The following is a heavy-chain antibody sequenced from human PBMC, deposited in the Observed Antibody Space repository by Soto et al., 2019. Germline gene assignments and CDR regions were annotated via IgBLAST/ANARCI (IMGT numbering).Heavy chain of an antibody. D-gene: IGHD6-19*01. CDR2: ISGSGGST. CDR1: GFTVSSYA. J-gene: IGHJ4*02. CDR3: AKDRVGGGWYMGYFDY. Sequence: SLRLSCAASGFTVSSYAMSWVRQAPGKGLEWVSAISGSGGSTYYADSVKGRFTISRDNSKNTLYLQMNSLRAEDTAVYYCAKDRVGGGWYMGYFDYWGQGTLVTVSS. V-gene: IGHV3-23*01.